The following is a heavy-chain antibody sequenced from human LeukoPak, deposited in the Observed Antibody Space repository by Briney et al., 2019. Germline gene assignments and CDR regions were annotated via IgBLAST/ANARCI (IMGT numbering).Heavy chain of an antibody. D-gene: IGHD2-21*01. CDR1: GSTFSSYY. CDR2: INPSGGST. Sequence: GASVKLSCKASGSTFSSYYMHWVGQAPGQGLEWMGMINPSGGSTFYAQKFQGRVTMTSDTSTSTVYMDLRSLRSEDTAVYYCARGRSNSGVNWYLDLWGRGTLVTVSS. J-gene: IGHJ2*01. V-gene: IGHV1-46*01. CDR3: ARGRSNSGVNWYLDL.